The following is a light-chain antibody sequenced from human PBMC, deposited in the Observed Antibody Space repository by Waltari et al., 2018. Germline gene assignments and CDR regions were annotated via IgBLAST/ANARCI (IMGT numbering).Light chain of an antibody. Sequence: DIQMTQSPSSLSASVGDRVTITCQASHDISNYLNWYQQKPGKAPKLLIYDASNLETGVPSRFSGSGSGTDFSFTISSLQPEDIATYYCQQFDNLVYTFGQGTNVEIK. CDR3: QQFDNLVYT. V-gene: IGKV1-33*01. CDR1: HDISNY. J-gene: IGKJ2*01. CDR2: DAS.